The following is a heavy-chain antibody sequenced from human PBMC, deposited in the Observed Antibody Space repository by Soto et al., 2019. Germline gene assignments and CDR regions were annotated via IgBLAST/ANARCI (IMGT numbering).Heavy chain of an antibody. CDR3: ARTAKPYSSGWYFGY. D-gene: IGHD6-19*01. CDR1: GYTFTSYG. Sequence: QVQLVQSGAEVKKPGASVKVSCKASGYTFTSYGISWVRQAPGQGLEWMGWISAYNGNTNYAQKLQGRVTMTTDTATSTAYMELRSLRSDDTAVYYCARTAKPYSSGWYFGYWGQGTLVTVSS. CDR2: ISAYNGNT. J-gene: IGHJ4*02. V-gene: IGHV1-18*01.